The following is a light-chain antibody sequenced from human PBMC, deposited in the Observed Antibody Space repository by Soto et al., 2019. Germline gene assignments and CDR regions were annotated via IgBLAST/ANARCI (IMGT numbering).Light chain of an antibody. CDR1: QIVPSDY. CDR2: GAS. Sequence: VLTQPTCTLSLSPGERVALSCRAIQIVPSDYLAWYHQEPGQAPRLLIYGASNRATCSPDRFSGSGSGTEFTLTISRLEPEDFAVYYCQQYGSSPTFGEGTRLEIK. V-gene: IGKV3-20*01. J-gene: IGKJ5*01. CDR3: QQYGSSPT.